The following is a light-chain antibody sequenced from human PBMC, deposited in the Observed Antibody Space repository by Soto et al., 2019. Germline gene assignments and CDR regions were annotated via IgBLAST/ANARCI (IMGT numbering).Light chain of an antibody. CDR2: EVS. V-gene: IGLV2-14*01. Sequence: QSALTQPASVSGSPGQSITISCTGTSSDVGGYNSVSWYQQHPGKAPKLMIYEVSNRPSGVSNHFSGSKSGNTASLTISGLQAEDEADYYCSSYTTGSTSVVFGGGTKLTVL. J-gene: IGLJ2*01. CDR1: SSDVGGYNS. CDR3: SSYTTGSTSVV.